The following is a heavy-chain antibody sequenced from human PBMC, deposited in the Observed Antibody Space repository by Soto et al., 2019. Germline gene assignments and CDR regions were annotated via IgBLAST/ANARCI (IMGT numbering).Heavy chain of an antibody. CDR3: ATAGVRLRRLLRSGTMIVVPRRPTPDAFDI. J-gene: IGHJ3*02. CDR2: IYYSGST. Sequence: SETLSLTCTVSGGSISSSSYYWGWIRQPPGKGLEWIGSIYYSGSTYYNPSLKSRVTISVDTSKNQFSLKLSSVTAADTAVYYCATAGVRLRRLLRSGTMIVVPRRPTPDAFDIWGQGTMVTVSS. V-gene: IGHV4-39*01. D-gene: IGHD3-22*01. CDR1: GGSISSSSYY.